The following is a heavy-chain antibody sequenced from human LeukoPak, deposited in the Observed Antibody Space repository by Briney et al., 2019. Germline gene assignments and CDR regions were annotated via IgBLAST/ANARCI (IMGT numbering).Heavy chain of an antibody. V-gene: IGHV3-48*01. Sequence: GGSLRLSCAASGFTFSNYGMSWVRQAPGKGREGVSYISRSSTTIYYADSVKGRFTISRDNAKNSLYLQMNSLRAEDTAVYCCATSGYSSSWYFGWGQGTLVTVSS. CDR1: GFTFSNYG. CDR3: ATSGYSSSWYFG. J-gene: IGHJ4*02. D-gene: IGHD6-13*01. CDR2: ISRSSTTI.